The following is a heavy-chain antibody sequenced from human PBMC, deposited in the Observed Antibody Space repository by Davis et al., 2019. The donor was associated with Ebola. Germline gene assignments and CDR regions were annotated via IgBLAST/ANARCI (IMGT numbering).Heavy chain of an antibody. Sequence: GESLKISCAASGFTFSSYAMHWVRQAPGKGLEWVAVISYDGSNKYYADSVKGRFTISRDNSKNTLYLQMNSLRDEDTAVYYCASAISYWGQGTLVTVSS. V-gene: IGHV3-30-3*01. CDR3: ASAISY. CDR1: GFTFSSYA. CDR2: ISYDGSNK. D-gene: IGHD3-9*01. J-gene: IGHJ4*02.